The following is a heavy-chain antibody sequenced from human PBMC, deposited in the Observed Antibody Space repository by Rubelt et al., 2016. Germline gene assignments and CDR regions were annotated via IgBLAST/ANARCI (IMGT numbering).Heavy chain of an antibody. V-gene: IGHV3-30*19. CDR2: ISYDGSNK. Sequence: VHLAESGGDLVQPGGSLRLACAASGFTFSDYWMTWVRHAPEKGLEWVAVISYDGSNKYYADSVKGRFSLSRDNSKNTLFGQMNNLRVDDTAMYYCARSINMIRGIVDYWGQGTLVTVSS. D-gene: IGHD3-10*01. CDR1: GFTFSDYW. CDR3: ARSINMIRGIVDY. J-gene: IGHJ4*02.